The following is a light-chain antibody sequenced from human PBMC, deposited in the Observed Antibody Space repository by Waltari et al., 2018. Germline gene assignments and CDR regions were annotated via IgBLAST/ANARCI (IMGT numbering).Light chain of an antibody. CDR2: WAS. CDR1: QSVLYSSNNKNY. CDR3: QQYYSTLKRT. V-gene: IGKV4-1*01. Sequence: DIVMTQSPDSLAVSLGERATINCKSSQSVLYSSNNKNYLAWYQQKPGQPPKLLIYWASTRESGFPDRFSGGWSGTDFTLTISSLQAEDVAVYYCQQYYSTLKRTFGQGTKVDIK. J-gene: IGKJ1*01.